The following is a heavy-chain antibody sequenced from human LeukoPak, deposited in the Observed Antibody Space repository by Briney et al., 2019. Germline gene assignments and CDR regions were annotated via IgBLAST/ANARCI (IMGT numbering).Heavy chain of an antibody. V-gene: IGHV3-30*18. J-gene: IGHJ4*02. Sequence: HPGGSLRLSCAASGFTFSSYWMSWVRQAPGKGLEWVAVISYDGSDKYSADSVKGRFTISRDNSKNTLYLQMNSLRAEDTAVYYCAKNAHYQGYSYGGIDYWGQGTLVTVSS. CDR1: GFTFSSYW. CDR3: AKNAHYQGYSYGGIDY. CDR2: ISYDGSDK. D-gene: IGHD5-18*01.